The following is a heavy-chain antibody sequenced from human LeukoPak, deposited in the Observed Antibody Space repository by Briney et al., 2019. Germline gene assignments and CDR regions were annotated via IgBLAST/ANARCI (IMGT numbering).Heavy chain of an antibody. CDR1: GYIFTDYY. Sequence: ASVKVSCKASGYIFTDYYIHWVRQAPGQGLEWMGWINPNSGVTDYAQKFEGRVTMIRDTSITTAYMELSGLTSDDTAVYYCAREMEEEHPPDDWGQGTLVIVSS. J-gene: IGHJ4*02. V-gene: IGHV1-2*02. CDR3: AREMEEEHPPDD. D-gene: IGHD1-26*01. CDR2: INPNSGVT.